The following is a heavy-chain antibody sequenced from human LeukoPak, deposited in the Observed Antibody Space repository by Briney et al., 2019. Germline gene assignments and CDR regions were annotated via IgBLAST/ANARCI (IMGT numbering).Heavy chain of an antibody. CDR3: TREGVGGFDI. D-gene: IGHD3-16*01. CDR1: GFTFSSYG. CDR2: IRYDGSNK. J-gene: IGHJ3*02. V-gene: IGHV3-30*02. Sequence: GGSLRLSCAASGFTFSSYGMHWVRQAPGKGLEWVAFIRYDGSNKYYADSVKGRFTVSRDNSKNTLYLQMNSLRAEDTAVYFCTREGVGGFDIWGQGAMVTVSS.